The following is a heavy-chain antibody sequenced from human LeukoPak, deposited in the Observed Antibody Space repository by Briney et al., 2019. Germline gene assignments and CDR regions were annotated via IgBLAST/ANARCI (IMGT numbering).Heavy chain of an antibody. CDR3: ARDRDSSGWHDY. Sequence: ASVKVSCKASGGTFTSYDISWVRQAPGQGLEWMGGIIPMIGTVNYAQKFQGRVTITADKSTSTAYMELSSLRSEDTAVYYCARDRDSSGWHDYWGQGTLVTVSS. J-gene: IGHJ4*02. CDR2: IIPMIGTV. V-gene: IGHV1-69*06. CDR1: GGTFTSYD. D-gene: IGHD6-19*01.